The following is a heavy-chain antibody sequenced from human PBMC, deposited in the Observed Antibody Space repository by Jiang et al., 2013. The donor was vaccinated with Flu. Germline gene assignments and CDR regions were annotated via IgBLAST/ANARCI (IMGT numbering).Heavy chain of an antibody. Sequence: GSGLVKPSETLSLTCTVSGGSISSYYWSWIRQPPGKGLEWIGYIYYSGSTNYNPSLKSRVTISVDTSKNQFSLKLSSVTAADTAVYYCARHPQRFYYDTSGYCDYWGQGTLVTVSS. CDR2: IYYSGST. CDR3: ARHPQRFYYDTSGYCDY. CDR1: GGSISSYY. D-gene: IGHD3-22*01. V-gene: IGHV4-59*08. J-gene: IGHJ4*02.